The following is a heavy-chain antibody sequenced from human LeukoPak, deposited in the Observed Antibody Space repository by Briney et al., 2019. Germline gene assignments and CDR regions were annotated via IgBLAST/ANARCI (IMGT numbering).Heavy chain of an antibody. V-gene: IGHV3-53*01. CDR3: ARGLGYCTSTTCLLPFDY. CDR2: IYNGGST. CDR1: GFTFGSYA. D-gene: IGHD2-2*01. Sequence: GGSLRLSCAASGFTFGSYAMSWLRQAPGKGLECVSVIYNGGSTYYADSVKGRFTVSRDNSKNTLYLQMNSLRAEDTAMYYRARGLGYCTSTTCLLPFDYWGQGTLVTVSS. J-gene: IGHJ4*02.